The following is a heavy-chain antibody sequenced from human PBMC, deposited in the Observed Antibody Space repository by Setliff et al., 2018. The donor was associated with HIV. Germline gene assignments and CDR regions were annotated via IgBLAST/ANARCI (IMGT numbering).Heavy chain of an antibody. CDR3: ARHESGRSSSWSNFDY. Sequence: SETLSLTCAVYGGSFSGYYWSWIRQPPGKGLEWIGEINHSGSTNYNPSLKSRVSISVDTSKNQFSLKLSSVTAADTAVYYCARHESGRSSSWSNFDYWGQGTLVTVSS. J-gene: IGHJ4*02. D-gene: IGHD6-13*01. V-gene: IGHV4-34*01. CDR2: INHSGST. CDR1: GGSFSGYY.